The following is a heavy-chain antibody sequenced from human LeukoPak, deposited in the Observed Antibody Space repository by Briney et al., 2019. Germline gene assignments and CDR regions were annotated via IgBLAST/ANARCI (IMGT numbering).Heavy chain of an antibody. CDR2: INPNSGGT. D-gene: IGHD1-1*01. Sequence: ASVKVSCKASGGTFSSYAISWVRQAPGQGLEWMGRINPNSGGTNYAQKFQGRVTMTRDTSISTAYMELSRLRFDDTAVYYCARHDAPFDYWGQGTLVTVSS. V-gene: IGHV1-2*06. J-gene: IGHJ4*02. CDR1: GGTFSSYA. CDR3: ARHDAPFDY.